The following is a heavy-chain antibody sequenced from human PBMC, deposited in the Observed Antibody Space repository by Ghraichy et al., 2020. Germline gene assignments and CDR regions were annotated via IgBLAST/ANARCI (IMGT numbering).Heavy chain of an antibody. CDR3: VKETRDSSGSIRGYFEC. V-gene: IGHV3-30*02. Sequence: GGSLRLSCEASGFTFASFGMHWVRQAPGKGLEWVTFIQYGGKDKYYTDSVKGRFTISRDNSKNTLYLQMNSLRPEDTAVYYCVKETRDSSGSIRGYFECWGRGTLVTVSS. CDR2: IQYGGKDK. CDR1: GFTFASFG. D-gene: IGHD6-19*01. J-gene: IGHJ4*02.